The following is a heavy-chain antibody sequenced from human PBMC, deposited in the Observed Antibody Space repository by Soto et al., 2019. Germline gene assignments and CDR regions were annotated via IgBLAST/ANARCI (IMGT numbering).Heavy chain of an antibody. CDR1: GGSISSYY. V-gene: IGHV4-59*01. D-gene: IGHD6-13*01. Sequence: SETLSLTCTVSGGSISSYYWSWIRQPPGKGLEWIGYIYYSGSTNYNPSLKSRVTISVDTSKNQFSLKLSSVTAADTAVYYCARLVAAAGTSGWYYYYYMDVWGKGTTVTVSS. J-gene: IGHJ6*03. CDR3: ARLVAAAGTSGWYYYYYMDV. CDR2: IYYSGST.